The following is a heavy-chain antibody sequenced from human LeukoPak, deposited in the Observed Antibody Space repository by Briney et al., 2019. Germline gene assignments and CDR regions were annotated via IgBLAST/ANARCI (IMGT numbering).Heavy chain of an antibody. Sequence: ASVNVSCKASRYTLTRYYIHWVRQAAGQEREWMGWINPNSGGTKYPHKSQGRVTMTRDTSISTAYMELSRLRSDDTAVYYCAIELGGWELAKSDGFDIWGQGTMVTVSS. CDR3: AIELGGWELAKSDGFDI. J-gene: IGHJ3*02. CDR1: RYTLTRYY. V-gene: IGHV1-2*02. CDR2: INPNSGGT. D-gene: IGHD1-26*01.